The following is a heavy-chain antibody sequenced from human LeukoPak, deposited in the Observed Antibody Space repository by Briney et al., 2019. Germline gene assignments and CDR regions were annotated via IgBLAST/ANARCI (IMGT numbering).Heavy chain of an antibody. CDR3: ARVVPAAIRNWFDP. D-gene: IGHD2-2*01. Sequence: ASVKVSYKASGYTFTSYGISWVRQAPGQGLEWMGWISAYNGNTNYAQKLQGRVTMTTDTSTSTAYMELRSLGSDDTAVYYCARVVPAAIRNWFDPWGQGTLVTVSS. V-gene: IGHV1-18*01. J-gene: IGHJ5*02. CDR1: GYTFTSYG. CDR2: ISAYNGNT.